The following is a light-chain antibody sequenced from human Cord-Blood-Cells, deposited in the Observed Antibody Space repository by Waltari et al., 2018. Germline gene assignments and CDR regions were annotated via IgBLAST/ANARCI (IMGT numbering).Light chain of an antibody. CDR1: QDISNH. J-gene: IGKJ4*01. CDR3: QEYDNLPP. CDR2: DAS. Sequence: DIQLTQSPSSLSASLGDRVTIPCQARQDISNHLNWYQQKPGKAPKLLIYDASNLEKGVPSRVSGSGSGIDFTFAISSMQPEDIATYYCQEYDNLPPFGGGTKVEIK. V-gene: IGKV1-33*01.